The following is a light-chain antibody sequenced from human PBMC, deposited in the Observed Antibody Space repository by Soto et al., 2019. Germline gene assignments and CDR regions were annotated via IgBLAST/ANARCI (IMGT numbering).Light chain of an antibody. CDR2: EVT. Sequence: QSVLTQPASVSGSPGQSITISCTGTSSDVGGYNYVSWYQQYPGKAPKLMIYEVTNRPSGVSNRFSGSKSGNTASLTISGLQADDEADYYCSSYTSSITYVFGTGTKVTVL. CDR3: SSYTSSITYV. V-gene: IGLV2-14*01. J-gene: IGLJ1*01. CDR1: SSDVGGYNY.